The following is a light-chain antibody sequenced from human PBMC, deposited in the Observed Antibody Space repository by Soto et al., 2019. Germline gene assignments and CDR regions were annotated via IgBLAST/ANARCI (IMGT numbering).Light chain of an antibody. CDR1: SSNIGAGYD. CDR2: GNS. Sequence: QSVLTQPPSVSGAPGQRVTISCTGSSSNIGAGYDVHWYQQLPGTAPKLLIYGNSNRPSGVPDRFSGSKSGTSASLAITGLQAEDAADYYCQSYDSSRHVGFGGGTQLTVL. V-gene: IGLV1-40*01. CDR3: QSYDSSRHVG. J-gene: IGLJ2*01.